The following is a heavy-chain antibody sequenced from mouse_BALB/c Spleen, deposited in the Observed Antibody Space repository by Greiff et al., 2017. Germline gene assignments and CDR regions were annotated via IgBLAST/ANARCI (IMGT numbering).Heavy chain of an antibody. V-gene: IGHV5-12-1*01. J-gene: IGHJ2*01. CDR2: ISSGGGST. Sequence: EVQGVESGGGLVKPGGSLKLSCAASGFAFSSYDMSWVRQTPEKRLEWVAYISSGGGSTYYPDTVKGRFTISRDNAKNTLYLQMSSLKSEDTAMYYCARHNPDYWGQGTTLTVSS. CDR1: GFAFSSYD. CDR3: ARHNPDY.